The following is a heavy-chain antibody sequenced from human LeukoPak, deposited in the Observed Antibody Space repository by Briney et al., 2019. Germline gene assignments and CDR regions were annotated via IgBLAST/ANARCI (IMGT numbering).Heavy chain of an antibody. CDR2: INHDGSEK. CDR3: VTDRLYTWSSRCLRFDSS. D-gene: IGHD5-12*01. CDR1: GFTISSYS. Sequence: PGGSLRLSCTASGFTISSYSIKWGRQAPGKGLEWVANINHDGSEKNYVDSVKGRFTISRDNAKSSLYLQMDRHPGEDTAVYYCVTDRLYTWSSRCLRFDSSWGQGILV. J-gene: IGHJ5*02. V-gene: IGHV3-7*01.